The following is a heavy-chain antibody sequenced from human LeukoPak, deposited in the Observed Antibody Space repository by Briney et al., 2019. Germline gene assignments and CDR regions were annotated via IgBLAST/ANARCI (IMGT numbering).Heavy chain of an antibody. CDR2: INSDGSST. V-gene: IGHV3-74*01. D-gene: IGHD3-10*01. Sequence: PGGSLRPSCAASGFTFSSYWMHWVRQAPGKGLVWVSRINSDGSSTSYADSVKGRFTISRDNAKNTLYLQMNSLRAEDTAVYYCARRHPHYYGSGSYYNQHLDYWGQGTLVTVSS. CDR3: ARRHPHYYGSGSYYNQHLDY. CDR1: GFTFSSYW. J-gene: IGHJ4*02.